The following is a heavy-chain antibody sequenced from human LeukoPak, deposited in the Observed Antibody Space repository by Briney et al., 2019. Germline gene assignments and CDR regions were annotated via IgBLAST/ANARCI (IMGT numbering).Heavy chain of an antibody. D-gene: IGHD2-2*01. J-gene: IGHJ4*02. CDR2: ISYDGSYK. CDR1: GFTFSNYG. CDR3: AKEKVVVVPAAILDY. V-gene: IGHV3-30*18. Sequence: TGRSLRLSCAASGFTFSNYGMHWVRQAPGKGLEWVTVISYDGSYKYYADSVKSRFTISRDNSKNTLYLQMNSLRAEDTAVYYCAKEKVVVVPAAILDYWGQGTLVTVSS.